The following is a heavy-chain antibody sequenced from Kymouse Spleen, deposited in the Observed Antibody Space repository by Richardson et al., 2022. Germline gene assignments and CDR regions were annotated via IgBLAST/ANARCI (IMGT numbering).Heavy chain of an antibody. CDR1: GDSVSSNSAA. J-gene: IGHJ6*02. Sequence: QVQLQQSGPGLVKPSQTLSLTCAISGDSVSSNSAAWNWIRQSPSRGLEWLGRTYYRSKWYNDYAVSVKSRITINPDTSKNQFSLQLNSVTPEDTAVYYCARDRDYYYGSGSYYIHYGMDVWGQGTTVTVSS. D-gene: IGHD3-10*01. V-gene: IGHV6-1*01. CDR3: ARDRDYYYGSGSYYIHYGMDV. CDR2: TYYRSKWYN.